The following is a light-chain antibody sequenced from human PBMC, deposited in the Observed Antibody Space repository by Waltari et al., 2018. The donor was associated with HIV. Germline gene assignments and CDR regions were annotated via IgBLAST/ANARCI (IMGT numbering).Light chain of an antibody. CDR1: TGPVGNGHY. CDR2: SAT. Sequence: QTVVTQEPSVTVSPGETVTLTCTSATGPVGNGHYVNWFQQKPGQPPRPLIYSATRRHPLTPERFSGSLVGDRAALTLSNVWPEDQADYFCMLFFQTSYIFGGGTKVTVL. V-gene: IGLV7-43*01. CDR3: MLFFQTSYI. J-gene: IGLJ2*01.